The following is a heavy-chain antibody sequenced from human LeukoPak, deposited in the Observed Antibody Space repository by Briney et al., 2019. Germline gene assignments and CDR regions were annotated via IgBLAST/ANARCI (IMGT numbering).Heavy chain of an antibody. CDR3: VRELEGGLGDY. J-gene: IGHJ4*02. D-gene: IGHD2-15*01. CDR1: GFTFSSYA. V-gene: IGHV3-23*01. Sequence: GGSLRLSCATSGFTFSSYAMSWVRQAPGKGLEWVSGIGASGGSTYYADSVKGRFTISRDNSKNTLYLQMNSLRAEDTAVYYCVRELEGGLGDYWGQGTLVTVSS. CDR2: IGASGGST.